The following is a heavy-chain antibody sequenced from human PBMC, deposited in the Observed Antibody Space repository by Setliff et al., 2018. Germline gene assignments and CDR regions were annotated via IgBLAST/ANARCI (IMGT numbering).Heavy chain of an antibody. J-gene: IGHJ4*02. D-gene: IGHD1-26*01. Sequence: SETLSLTCTISGGFTSSFYWGWIRQAPGKGLEWIGTAHQSGTTFYNPSLKGRVTMSVDTSKSQFSLKLNSVTATDTAVYYCARQPTGTYQWTFDSWGQGTLVTVSS. CDR3: ARQPTGTYQWTFDS. CDR2: AHQSGTT. V-gene: IGHV4-59*08. CDR1: GGFTSSFY.